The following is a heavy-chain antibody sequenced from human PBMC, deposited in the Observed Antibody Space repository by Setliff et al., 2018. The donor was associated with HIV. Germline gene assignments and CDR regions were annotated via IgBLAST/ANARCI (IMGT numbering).Heavy chain of an antibody. CDR1: AASIRNSY. V-gene: IGHV4-4*07. Sequence: LSLTCTVSAASIRNSYWTWIRQPAGKGLEWIGRIYPSGTINYNPSLKSRVTMSVDTTKNQFSLRLTSVSAADTALYYCAGSMGATKGSWFEPWGQGTLVTVSS. J-gene: IGHJ5*02. CDR2: IYPSGTI. CDR3: AGSMGATKGSWFEP. D-gene: IGHD2-2*01.